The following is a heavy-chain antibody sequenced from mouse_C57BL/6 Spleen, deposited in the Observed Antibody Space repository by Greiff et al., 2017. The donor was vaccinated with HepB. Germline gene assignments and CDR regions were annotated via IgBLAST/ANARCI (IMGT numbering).Heavy chain of an antibody. V-gene: IGHV1-18*01. D-gene: IGHD3-2*02. Sequence: EVQLQQSGPELVKPGASVKISCKASGYTFTDYNMDWVKQSHGKSLEWIGDINPNNGGTIYNQKFKGKATLTVDNSSSTAYMELRSLTSEDTAVDYCARQAGAMDYWGQGTSVTVSS. CDR3: ARQAGAMDY. CDR2: INPNNGGT. CDR1: GYTFTDYN. J-gene: IGHJ4*01.